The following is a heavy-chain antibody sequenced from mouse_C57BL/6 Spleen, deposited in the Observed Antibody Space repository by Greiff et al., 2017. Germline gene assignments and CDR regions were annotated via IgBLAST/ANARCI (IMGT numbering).Heavy chain of an antibody. V-gene: IGHV1-39*01. CDR1: GTSFPTYT. D-gene: IGHD1-1*01. CDR2: INPNYGTT. Sequence: EVHLQPFGLGLVNPAAPGKFSCKPLGTSFPTYTLNWVSTSKGKSLEWIGVINPNYGTTSYNHKSKGKAPLTVDQSSSTAYMQLNSLTSEDSAVYYCARWGNYYVSRGYFDYWGQGTTLTVSS. CDR3: ARWGNYYVSRGYFDY. J-gene: IGHJ2*01.